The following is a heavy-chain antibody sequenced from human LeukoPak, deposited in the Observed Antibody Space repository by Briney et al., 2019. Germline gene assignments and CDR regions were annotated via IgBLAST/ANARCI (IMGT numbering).Heavy chain of an antibody. J-gene: IGHJ6*03. V-gene: IGHV3-21*01. CDR1: GFTFSSYS. CDR2: ISSSSSYI. CDR3: AKDVSSGMDV. D-gene: IGHD3-16*02. Sequence: GGSLRLSCAASGFTFSSYSMNWVRQAPGKGLEWVSSISSSSSYIYYADSVKGRFTISRDNSENTLYLQMSSLGPEDTAVYYCAKDVSSGMDVWGKGTTVTVSS.